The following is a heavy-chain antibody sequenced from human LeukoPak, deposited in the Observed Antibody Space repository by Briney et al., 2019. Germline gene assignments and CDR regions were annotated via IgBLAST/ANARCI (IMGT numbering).Heavy chain of an antibody. D-gene: IGHD6-19*01. V-gene: IGHV3-23*05. CDR2: IYNSGSRT. CDR1: GFTFSTYP. Sequence: GGSLRLSCAASGFTFSTYPMTWVRQAPGKGLEWVSSIYNSGSRTFYGDSVKGRFTVSRDNSKNTLYLQMNSLRAEDTAVYYCAKDVAPDSGWDLDYWGQGTLVTVSS. J-gene: IGHJ4*02. CDR3: AKDVAPDSGWDLDY.